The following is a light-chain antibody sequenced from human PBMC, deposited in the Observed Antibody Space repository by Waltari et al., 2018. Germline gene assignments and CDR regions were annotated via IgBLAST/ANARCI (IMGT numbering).Light chain of an antibody. V-gene: IGKV3-11*01. CDR2: DAT. Sequence: EVVLTQSPATVSLSPGETATLSCRASQNVKNYLAWFQVKPGPVPKLVISDATSRSPGIPARFSGRGSGTDFTLTINNVQPEDFAVYYCHHRSHGPYTFGQGTRL. CDR3: HHRSHGPYT. CDR1: QNVKNY. J-gene: IGKJ5*01.